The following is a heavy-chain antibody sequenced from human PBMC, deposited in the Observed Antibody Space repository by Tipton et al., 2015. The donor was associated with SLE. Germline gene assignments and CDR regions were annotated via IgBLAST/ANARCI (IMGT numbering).Heavy chain of an antibody. Sequence: SLRLSCAASGFTFSSYAMHWVRQAPGKGLEWVAVISYDGSNKYYADSVKGRFTISRDNSKNTLYLQMNSLRAEDTAVYYCARDGRESRAWAGDAFDIWDQATMFTVSS. CDR2: ISYDGSNK. J-gene: IGHJ3*02. D-gene: IGHD1-26*01. CDR1: GFTFSSYA. V-gene: IGHV3-30*04. CDR3: ARDGRESRAWAGDAFDI.